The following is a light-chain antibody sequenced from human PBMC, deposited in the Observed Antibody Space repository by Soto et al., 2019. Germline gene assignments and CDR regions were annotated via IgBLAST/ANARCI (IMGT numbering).Light chain of an antibody. J-gene: IGLJ2*01. V-gene: IGLV2-14*01. CDR3: SSYRPNSIVVL. Sequence: QSVLTQPASVSGSPGQSIAISCTGTSSDVGGYNYVSWYQQHPGKAPKLMIYDVSNRPSGVSDRFSGSKSGNTASLTISGLQAEDEADYYCSSYRPNSIVVLYGGGTKLTVL. CDR1: SSDVGGYNY. CDR2: DVS.